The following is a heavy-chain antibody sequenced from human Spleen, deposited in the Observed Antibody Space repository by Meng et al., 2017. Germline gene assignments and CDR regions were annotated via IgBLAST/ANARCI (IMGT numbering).Heavy chain of an antibody. CDR1: GGSISSSSYY. J-gene: IGHJ5*02. D-gene: IGHD2-2*01. CDR3: VRFSTSPDWFDP. Sequence: QLQLQASGPGLVKPSETLSLTCTVSGGSISSSSYYWGWIRQPPGKGLEWIGTIYYSGSTYYNPSLKSRVTISVDTSKNQFSLKLSSVTAADTAVYYCVRFSTSPDWFDPWGQGTLVTVSS. V-gene: IGHV4-39*07. CDR2: IYYSGST.